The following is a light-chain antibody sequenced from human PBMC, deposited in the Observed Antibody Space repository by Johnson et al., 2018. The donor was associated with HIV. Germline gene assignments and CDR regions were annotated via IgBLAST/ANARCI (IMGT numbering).Light chain of an antibody. CDR3: GTWDMSLSEGV. CDR2: ENN. CDR1: SSNIGNNY. V-gene: IGLV1-51*02. Sequence: QSVLTQPPSVSAAPGQKVTISCSGSSSNIGNNYVSWYQQLPGTAPKLLIYENNKRPSGIPDRFSGSKSGTSATLGITGLQTGDEADYYCGTWDMSLSEGVFGTGTKVTVL. J-gene: IGLJ1*01.